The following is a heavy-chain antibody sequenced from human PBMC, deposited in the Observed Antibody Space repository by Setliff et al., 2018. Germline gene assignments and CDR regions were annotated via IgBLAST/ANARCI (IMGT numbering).Heavy chain of an antibody. V-gene: IGHV5-51*01. D-gene: IGHD2-21*02. CDR1: GYSFTKYW. J-gene: IGHJ6*03. Sequence: GESLKISCKAAGYSFTKYWIGWVRQMPGKGLEWMGIIDPADSDTTYSPSFQGEVTISADKSIGTAYLQWSSLKASDTAIYYCARRGWGSSSGDCYSPKGCYYYYMDVWGKGTTVTVSS. CDR2: IDPADSDT. CDR3: ARRGWGSSSGDCYSPKGCYYYYMDV.